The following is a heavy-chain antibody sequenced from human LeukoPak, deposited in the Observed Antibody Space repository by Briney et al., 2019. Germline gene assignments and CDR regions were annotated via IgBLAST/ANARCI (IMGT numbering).Heavy chain of an antibody. D-gene: IGHD1-14*01. V-gene: IGHV3-21*01. CDR1: GCTFSSYS. J-gene: IGHJ4*02. CDR2: ISSSSSYI. CDR3: ARDKYDGTFDY. Sequence: GGSLRLSCAASGCTFSSYSMNWVRRAPGKGLEWVSSISSSSSYIYYADSVKGRFTISRDNAKNSLYLQMNSLRAEDTAVYYCARDKYDGTFDYWGQGTLVTVSS.